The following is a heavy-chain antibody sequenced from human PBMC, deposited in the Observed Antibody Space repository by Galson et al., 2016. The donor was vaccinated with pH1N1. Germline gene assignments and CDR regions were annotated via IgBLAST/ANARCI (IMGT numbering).Heavy chain of an antibody. CDR2: ITTSGDSL. CDR3: ARDYYYYYGMDV. V-gene: IGHV3-48*03. CDR1: GFTFSGFE. Sequence: SLRLSCAASGFTFSGFEMNWVRQAPGKGLEWISYITTSGDSLYYADSVKGRLTISRDNAKNSLYLQMNSLKVEDPAVYYCARDYYYYYGMDVWGQGTTVTVSS. J-gene: IGHJ6*02.